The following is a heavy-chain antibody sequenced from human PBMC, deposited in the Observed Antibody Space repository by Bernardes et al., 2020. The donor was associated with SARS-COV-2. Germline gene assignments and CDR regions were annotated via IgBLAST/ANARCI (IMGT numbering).Heavy chain of an antibody. Sequence: GGSLRLSCAASGFTFSSYWMSWVRQAPGKGLEWVANIKQDGSEKYYVDSVKGRFTISRDNAKNSLYLQMNSLRAEDTAVYYCARDPDYLVVPAAILYYYYYYMDVWGKGTTVTVSS. CDR1: GFTFSSYW. D-gene: IGHD2-2*01. CDR2: IKQDGSEK. CDR3: ARDPDYLVVPAAILYYYYYYMDV. J-gene: IGHJ6*03. V-gene: IGHV3-7*01.